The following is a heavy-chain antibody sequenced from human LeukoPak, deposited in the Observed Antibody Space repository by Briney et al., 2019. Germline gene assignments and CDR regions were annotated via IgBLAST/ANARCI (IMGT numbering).Heavy chain of an antibody. CDR3: ARGNLFGVVTMRWFDP. Sequence: SVKVSCKASGGTFSSYAISWVRQALGQGLEWMGGIIPIFGTANYAQKFQGRVTITTDESTSTAYMELSSLRSEGTAVYYCARGNLFGVVTMRWFDPWGQGTLVTVCS. D-gene: IGHD3-3*01. J-gene: IGHJ5*02. V-gene: IGHV1-69*05. CDR2: IIPIFGTA. CDR1: GGTFSSYA.